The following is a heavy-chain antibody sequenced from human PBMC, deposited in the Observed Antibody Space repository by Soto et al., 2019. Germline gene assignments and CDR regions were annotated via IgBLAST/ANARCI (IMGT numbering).Heavy chain of an antibody. J-gene: IGHJ6*03. V-gene: IGHV3-11*01. CDR2: ISSSGSTI. D-gene: IGHD1-1*01. CDR3: ARANERRDYYYYMDV. Sequence: GGSLRLSCAASGFTFSDHYMSWIRQAPGKGLEWVSYISSSGSTIYYADSVKGRFTISRDNAKNSLYLQMNSLRAEDTAVYYCARANERRDYYYYMDVWGKGTTVTVSS. CDR1: GFTFSDHY.